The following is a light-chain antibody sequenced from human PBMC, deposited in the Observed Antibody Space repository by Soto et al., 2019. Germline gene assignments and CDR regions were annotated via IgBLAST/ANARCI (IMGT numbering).Light chain of an antibody. CDR3: QQSYSTPPWT. J-gene: IGKJ1*01. CDR1: QSISSY. Sequence: DIQMTQSPSSLSASVGDRVTITCRDRQSISSYLNWYQQKPGKAPKLLIYAASSLQSGVPSRFSGSGSGTDFTLTISSLQPEDFATYYCQQSYSTPPWTFGQGTKVDIK. V-gene: IGKV1-39*01. CDR2: AAS.